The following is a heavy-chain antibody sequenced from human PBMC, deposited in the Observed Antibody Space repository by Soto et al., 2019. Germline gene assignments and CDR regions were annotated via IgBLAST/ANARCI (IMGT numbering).Heavy chain of an antibody. CDR3: AGVSQPSRYSSSSGGWYFDL. J-gene: IGHJ2*01. CDR1: GFTFSSYD. CDR2: IGTAGDP. Sequence: GGSLRLSCAASGFTFSSYDMHWVRQATGKGLEWVSAIGTAGDPYYPGSVKGRFTISRENAKNSLYLQMNSLRAGDTAVYYGAGVSQPSRYSSSSGGWYFDLWGRGTLVTVSS. D-gene: IGHD6-6*01. V-gene: IGHV3-13*05.